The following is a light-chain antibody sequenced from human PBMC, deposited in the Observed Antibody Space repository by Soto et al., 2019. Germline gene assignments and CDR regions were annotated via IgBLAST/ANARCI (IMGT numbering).Light chain of an antibody. J-gene: IGKJ1*01. CDR2: DAS. CDR3: EVAGRSPPWR. CDR1: QSFGGSQ. V-gene: IGKV3-20*01. Sequence: EIVLTQSPGTLSLSLGERATLSCRASQSFGGSQLAWYQQKPGQAPRLVIYDASTRATGIPDSFSGSGSGTDFNLTIGGLEPEDVGVYHCEVAGRSPPWRFGQGTKVEIK.